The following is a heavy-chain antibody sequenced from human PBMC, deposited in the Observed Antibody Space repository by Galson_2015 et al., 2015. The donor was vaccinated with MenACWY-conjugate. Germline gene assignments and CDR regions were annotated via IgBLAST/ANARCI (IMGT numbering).Heavy chain of an antibody. CDR3: ARVDRKRSLIRWEPHNGDAYYMGIDY. D-gene: IGHD3-16*01. CDR1: GYTFTGYY. V-gene: IGHV1-18*04. Sequence: SVKVSCKASGYTFTGYYMHWVRQAPGQGLEWMGWISAYNGNTNYAQKLQGRVTMTTDTSTSTAYMELRSLRSDDTAVYYCARVDRKRSLIRWEPHNGDAYYMGIDYWGQGTLVTVSS. CDR2: ISAYNGNT. J-gene: IGHJ4*02.